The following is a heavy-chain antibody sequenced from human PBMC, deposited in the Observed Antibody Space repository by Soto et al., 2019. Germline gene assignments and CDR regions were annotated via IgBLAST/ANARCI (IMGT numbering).Heavy chain of an antibody. CDR1: GFTFSSYA. J-gene: IGHJ4*02. CDR2: IRSDGDDT. D-gene: IGHD3-3*01. V-gene: IGHV3-23*01. CDR3: AKDLQQLWSEDYFDY. Sequence: GGSLRLSCAASGFTFSSYAMSWVRQAPGKGLEWVSAIRSDGDDTYYAEYLKGQFTISRDNSKNTMYLQMNSLRADDTAFYYCAKDLQQLWSEDYFDYWGQGTLVTVSS.